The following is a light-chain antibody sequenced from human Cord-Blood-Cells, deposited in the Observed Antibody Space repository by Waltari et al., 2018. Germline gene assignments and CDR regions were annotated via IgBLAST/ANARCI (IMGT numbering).Light chain of an antibody. CDR3: QQYDNLPLT. V-gene: IGKV1-33*01. CDR1: QDISNY. CDR2: DAS. J-gene: IGKJ4*01. Sequence: DIQMTQSPSSLSASVGDRVTITCQASQDISNYLNWYQQKTGKAPKLLIYDASNLETGFPSRFSGSGSGTDFTFTISSLQPEDIATYYCQQYDNLPLTFGGGTKVEIK.